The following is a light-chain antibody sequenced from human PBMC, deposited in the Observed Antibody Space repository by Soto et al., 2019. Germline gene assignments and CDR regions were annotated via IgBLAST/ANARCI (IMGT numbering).Light chain of an antibody. J-gene: IGKJ2*01. CDR3: QQSHSTPNT. CDR2: AAS. V-gene: IGKV1-39*01. CDR1: QSINNY. Sequence: DIQMTQSPSSLSASVGARVTITCRASQSINNYLYCYHHKLGKAPKLLIYAASSLQSGVPSRSRDSGSGTDFTLTISSLQRENFATYFCQQSHSTPNTFGQATKPEIK.